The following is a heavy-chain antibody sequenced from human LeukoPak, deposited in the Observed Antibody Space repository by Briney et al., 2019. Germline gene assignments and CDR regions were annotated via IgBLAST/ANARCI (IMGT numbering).Heavy chain of an antibody. CDR2: ITSRSTT. J-gene: IGHJ4*02. CDR1: GFIIRHYG. Sequence: GGSLRLSCAASGFIIRHYGMNWVRQAPGKGLEWVSGITSRSTTYYADSVKGRFTISRDNSKNMVWLQINSPTAEDTATYYCAKDGNWARFEDWGQGTLVTVSS. D-gene: IGHD7-27*01. CDR3: AKDGNWARFED. V-gene: IGHV3-23*01.